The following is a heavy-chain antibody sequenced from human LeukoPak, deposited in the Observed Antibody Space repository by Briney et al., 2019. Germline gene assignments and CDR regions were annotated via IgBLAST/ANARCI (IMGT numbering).Heavy chain of an antibody. V-gene: IGHV3-74*01. CDR1: GFTFSRFW. CDR3: ARESVAVDS. D-gene: IGHD6-19*01. CDR2: IYIYGSST. J-gene: IGHJ4*02. Sequence: GGSLRLSCAASGFTFSRFWMHWVRQAPGKGLVWVSRIYIYGSSTSYADSVKGRFTISRDNTKNTMYLQMNSLRADDTAVYYCARESVAVDSWGQGTLVTVSS.